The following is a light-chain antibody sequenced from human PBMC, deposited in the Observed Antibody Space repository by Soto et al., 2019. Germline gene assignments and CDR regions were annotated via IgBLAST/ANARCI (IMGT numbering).Light chain of an antibody. CDR1: SSNIGSHP. CDR3: AAWDDSLKGWV. V-gene: IGLV1-44*01. J-gene: IGLJ3*02. CDR2: HTD. Sequence: QPVLTQPPSASGTPGQKVTISCSGSSSNIGSHPVDWYQHLPAMAPKLLIYHTDQRPSGITDRFSGSKSGTSASLAISGLQSEDEADYYCAAWDDSLKGWVFGGGTQLTVL.